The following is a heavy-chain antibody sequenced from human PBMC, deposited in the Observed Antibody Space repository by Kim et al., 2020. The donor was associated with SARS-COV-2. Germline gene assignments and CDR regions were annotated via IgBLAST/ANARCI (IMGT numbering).Heavy chain of an antibody. CDR2: IYYSGST. D-gene: IGHD3-22*01. J-gene: IGHJ4*02. V-gene: IGHV4-31*03. CDR3: ARGAYYYDSSGLLLGAFDY. Sequence: SETLSLTCTVSGGSISSGGYYWSWIRQHPGKGLEWIGYIYYSGSTYDNPARKSRVTISVDTSKKQFSLKLSSVTAADTAVYYCARGAYYYDSSGLLLGAFDYWGPGTLVTVSS. CDR1: GGSISSGGYY.